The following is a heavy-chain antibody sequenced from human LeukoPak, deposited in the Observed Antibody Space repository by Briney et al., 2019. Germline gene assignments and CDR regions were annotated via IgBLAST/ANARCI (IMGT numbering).Heavy chain of an antibody. J-gene: IGHJ5*02. D-gene: IGHD2-2*01. CDR3: ARAGCSSTSCYVWGNWFDP. CDR1: GFTFSSYA. Sequence: GRSLRLSCAASGFTFSSYAMHRVRQAPGKGLEWVAVISYDGSNKYYADSVKGRFTISRDNSKNTLYLQMNSLRAEDTAVYYCARAGCSSTSCYVWGNWFDPWGQGTLVTVSS. V-gene: IGHV3-30*04. CDR2: ISYDGSNK.